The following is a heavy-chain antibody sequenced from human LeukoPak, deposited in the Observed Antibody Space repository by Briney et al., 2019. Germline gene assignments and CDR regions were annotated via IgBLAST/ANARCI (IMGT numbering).Heavy chain of an antibody. Sequence: ASVKVSCKASGYTFTSYDINWVRQATGQGLEWMGWMNPNSGGTNYAQKFQGWVTMTRDTSISTAYMELSRLRSDDTAVYYCARAPQDGSSRYDYWGQGTLVTVSS. V-gene: IGHV1-2*04. D-gene: IGHD6-13*01. CDR3: ARAPQDGSSRYDY. J-gene: IGHJ4*02. CDR2: MNPNSGGT. CDR1: GYTFTSYD.